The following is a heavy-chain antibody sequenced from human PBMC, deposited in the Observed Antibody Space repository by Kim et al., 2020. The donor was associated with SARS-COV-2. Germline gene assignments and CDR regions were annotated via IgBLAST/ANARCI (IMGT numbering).Heavy chain of an antibody. V-gene: IGHV3-23*01. D-gene: IGHD1-26*01. CDR2: ICGSGLTT. CDR1: GLTFSNYA. CDR3: ATDSSGAWPNWFDP. Sequence: GGSLRLSCAASGLTFSNYAMSWVRQAPGKGLEWVSAICGSGLTTHYANFVKGRFTISRDNSKNTVYLQMNNLRVEDTAVYYCATDSSGAWPNWFDPWGQGTLVTVSS. J-gene: IGHJ5*02.